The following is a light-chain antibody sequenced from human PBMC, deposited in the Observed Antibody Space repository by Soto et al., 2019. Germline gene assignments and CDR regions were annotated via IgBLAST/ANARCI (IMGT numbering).Light chain of an antibody. J-gene: IGKJ2*01. CDR2: AAS. CDR1: QSISSS. V-gene: IGKV1-39*01. CDR3: HQNYSTPRT. Sequence: DIQMTQSPSSLSASVRDRVTITCRASQSISSSLNWYQQKPGRAPKLLIFAASSLQSGVPSGFSGSGSGTDFSHTITNLQPEDFATYFCHQNYSTPRTFGQGTKLEI.